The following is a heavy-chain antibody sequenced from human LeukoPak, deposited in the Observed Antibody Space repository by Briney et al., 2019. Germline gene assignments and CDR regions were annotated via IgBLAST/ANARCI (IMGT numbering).Heavy chain of an antibody. D-gene: IGHD3-22*01. J-gene: IGHJ4*02. CDR1: GFTFSSYG. CDR2: ISYDGSNK. V-gene: IGHV3-30*18. Sequence: GGSLRLSCAASGFTFSSYGMHWVRQAPGKGLEWVAVISYDGSNKYYADPVKGRFTISRDNSKNTLYLQMNSLRAEDTAVYYCAKDTYYYDSSGYPGYWGQGTLVTVSS. CDR3: AKDTYYYDSSGYPGY.